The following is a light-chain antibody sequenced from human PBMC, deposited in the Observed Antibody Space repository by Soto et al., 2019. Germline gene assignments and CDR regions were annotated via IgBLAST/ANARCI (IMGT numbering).Light chain of an antibody. V-gene: IGKV1-9*01. CDR1: QGISSY. J-gene: IGKJ3*01. Sequence: IQLTQSPSSLSASVGDRVTITCRASQGISSYLAWYPQKPGKAPKLLIYAASTLQSGVPSRLSGSGSGTDFTLAIRSLQPEDFATYYCQQLNSDPFTLGPGTKVDIK. CDR2: AAS. CDR3: QQLNSDPFT.